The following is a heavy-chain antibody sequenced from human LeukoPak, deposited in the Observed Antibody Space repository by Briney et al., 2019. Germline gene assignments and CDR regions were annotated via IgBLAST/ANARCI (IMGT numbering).Heavy chain of an antibody. Sequence: GGSLRLSCVASGFTFSSYAMHWVRQAPGKGLEWVAVISYDGSNKYYADSVKGRFTISRDNSKNTLYLQMNSLRAEDTAVYYCAKVAYCEILKSWFDYWGQGTLVTVSS. CDR1: GFTFSSYA. CDR3: AKVAYCEILKSWFDY. J-gene: IGHJ4*02. CDR2: ISYDGSNK. D-gene: IGHD3-9*01. V-gene: IGHV3-30*04.